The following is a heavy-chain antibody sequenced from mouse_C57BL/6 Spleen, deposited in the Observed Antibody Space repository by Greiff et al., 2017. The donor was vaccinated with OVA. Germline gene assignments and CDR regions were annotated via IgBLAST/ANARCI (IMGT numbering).Heavy chain of an antibody. D-gene: IGHD2-4*01. J-gene: IGHJ4*01. CDR2: IDPSDSYP. CDR3: ARSGLRNAMDY. Sequence: QVQLQQPGAELVMPGASVKLSCKASGYTFTSYWMHWVKQRPGQGLEWIGEIDPSDSYPNYNQKFKGKSTLTVDKSSSTAYMQLSSLTSEDSAVYYCARSGLRNAMDYWGQGTSVTVSS. CDR1: GYTFTSYW. V-gene: IGHV1-69*01.